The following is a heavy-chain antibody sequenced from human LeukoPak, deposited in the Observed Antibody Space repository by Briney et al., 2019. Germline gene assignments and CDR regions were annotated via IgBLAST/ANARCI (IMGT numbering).Heavy chain of an antibody. J-gene: IGHJ4*02. Sequence: QTGGPLRLSCAASGFTFNSYAMSWVRQAPEKGLEWVATISGSGGGTYYADSVKGLFTISRDDSKNTLYLQMNSLRAEDTAVYYCAKDLGRYRTNYFDYWGKGTLV. CDR1: GFTFNSYA. V-gene: IGHV3-23*01. CDR3: AKDLGRYRTNYFDY. D-gene: IGHD1-26*01. CDR2: ISGSGGGT.